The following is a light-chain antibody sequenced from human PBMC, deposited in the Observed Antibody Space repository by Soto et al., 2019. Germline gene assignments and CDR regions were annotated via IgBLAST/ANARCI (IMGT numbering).Light chain of an antibody. CDR1: QSISRY. J-gene: IGKJ4*01. CDR3: QQTFSTPLT. Sequence: DIQMTQSPSSLSASVGDRVTIPCRASQSISRYLNWYQQKPGKAPNLLIYGTSNLQSGVPSRFSGSGSGTDFTLTISSLRPEDFATYYCQQTFSTPLTFGAGTKVEIK. V-gene: IGKV1-39*01. CDR2: GTS.